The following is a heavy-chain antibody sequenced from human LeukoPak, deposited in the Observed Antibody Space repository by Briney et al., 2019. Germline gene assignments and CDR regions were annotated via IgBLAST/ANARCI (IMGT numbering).Heavy chain of an antibody. D-gene: IGHD3-22*01. J-gene: IGHJ4*02. CDR2: IYYSGST. V-gene: IGHV4-39*02. CDR1: GGSIRSSYYY. CDR3: ARETTYYYDSSGYYEFDY. Sequence: SSETLSLTCTVSGGSIRSSYYYWGWIRQPPGKGLEWIGSIYYSGSTYYNPSLKSRVTISVDTSKNQFSLKLSSVTAADTAVYYCARETTYYYDSSGYYEFDYWGQGTLVTVSS.